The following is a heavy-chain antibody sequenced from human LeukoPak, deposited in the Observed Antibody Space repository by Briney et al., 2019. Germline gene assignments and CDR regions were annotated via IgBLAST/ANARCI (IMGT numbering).Heavy chain of an antibody. CDR1: GYIFCTLC. V-gene: IGHV3-30*02. Sequence: GVSLTLSCAVSGYIFCTLCEKWARGARGGAGVWVASILYDGSKKFYDDSVRGRFSIYRDNSNYTLYLQMNSLRVEDTAVFYCANFEGSSQAFHIWGQGTLVTVSS. J-gene: IGHJ3*02. CDR2: ILYDGSKK. D-gene: IGHD6-13*01. CDR3: ANFEGSSQAFHI.